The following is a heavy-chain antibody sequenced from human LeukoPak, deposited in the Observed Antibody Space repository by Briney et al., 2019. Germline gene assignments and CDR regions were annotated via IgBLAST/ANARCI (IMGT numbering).Heavy chain of an antibody. D-gene: IGHD3-22*01. CDR3: ARRSKDYYDSSGYLSFDY. J-gene: IGHJ4*02. Sequence: GASVKVSCKASGGTFSSYAISWVRQAPGQELEWMGGIIPIFGTANYAQKFQGRVTITADESTSTAYIELSSLRSEDTAVYYCARRSKDYYDSSGYLSFDYWGQGTLVTVSS. CDR2: IIPIFGTA. CDR1: GGTFSSYA. V-gene: IGHV1-69*13.